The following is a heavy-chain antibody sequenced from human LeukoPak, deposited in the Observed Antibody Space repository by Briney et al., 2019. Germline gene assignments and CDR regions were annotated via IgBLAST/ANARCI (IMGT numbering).Heavy chain of an antibody. V-gene: IGHV4-4*07. D-gene: IGHD4-11*01. CDR2: VYSSGTT. Sequence: SETLSLTCTVSGGSISSYYWSWIRQPAGEGLEWIGRVYSSGTTNYNPSLKSRVTISVDTSKSQFSLKLSFVTTADTALYYCARVAYSTPGYYYMDVWGKGTTVTV. CDR3: ARVAYSTPGYYYMDV. CDR1: GGSISSYY. J-gene: IGHJ6*03.